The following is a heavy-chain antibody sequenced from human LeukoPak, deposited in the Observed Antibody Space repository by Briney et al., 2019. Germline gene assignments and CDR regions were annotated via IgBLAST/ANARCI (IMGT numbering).Heavy chain of an antibody. Sequence: SVKVSCKASGGTFSSYAISWVRQAPRQGLEWMGGIIPIFGTANYAQKFQGRVTITADESTSTAYMELSSLRSEDTAVYYCARGSGDDILTGYPYYFDYWGQGTLVTVSS. CDR1: GGTFSSYA. D-gene: IGHD3-9*01. J-gene: IGHJ4*02. CDR3: ARGSGDDILTGYPYYFDY. V-gene: IGHV1-69*01. CDR2: IIPIFGTA.